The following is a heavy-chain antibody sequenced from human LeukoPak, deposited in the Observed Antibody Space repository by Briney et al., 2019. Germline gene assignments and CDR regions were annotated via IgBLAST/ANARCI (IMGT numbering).Heavy chain of an antibody. J-gene: IGHJ4*02. CDR1: GYTFTSYY. D-gene: IGHD4-17*01. CDR2: INPSGGST. Sequence: ASVKVSCKASGYTFTSYYMHWVRQAPGQGLEWMGIINPSGGSTSDAQKFQGRVTMTRDTSTSTVYMELSSLRSEDTAVYYCAREVDDYGDYGVPPLLNYFDYWGQGTLVTVSS. V-gene: IGHV1-46*03. CDR3: AREVDDYGDYGVPPLLNYFDY.